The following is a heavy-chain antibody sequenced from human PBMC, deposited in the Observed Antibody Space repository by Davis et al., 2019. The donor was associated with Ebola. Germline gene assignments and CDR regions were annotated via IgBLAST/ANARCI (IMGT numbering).Heavy chain of an antibody. Sequence: ASVKVSCKSSGYTFPSYGLVWVRQAPGLGLEWMGWISGFNTNTNFAQKFQGRVTVSKDTSTNTAYMDLRSLTSDDTAIYYCARAPNYDVLTGTSSYYFDDWGQGTLVTVSS. J-gene: IGHJ4*02. CDR2: ISGFNTNT. D-gene: IGHD3-9*01. V-gene: IGHV1-18*04. CDR3: ARAPNYDVLTGTSSYYFDD. CDR1: GYTFPSYG.